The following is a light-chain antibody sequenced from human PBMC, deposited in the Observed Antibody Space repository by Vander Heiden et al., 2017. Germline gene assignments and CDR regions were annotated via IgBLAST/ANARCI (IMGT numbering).Light chain of an antibody. CDR3: QSYDSSLSGYV. CDR2: GNS. J-gene: IGLJ1*01. Sequence: QSVLTQPPSVSGAPGQRVTISCTGSSSNIGAGYDVHWYQQLPGTAPKLPIYGNSNRPSAVPDRFSGSKSGTSASLAITGLQAEDEADYYCQSYDSSLSGYVFGTGTKVTVL. V-gene: IGLV1-40*01. CDR1: SSNIGAGYD.